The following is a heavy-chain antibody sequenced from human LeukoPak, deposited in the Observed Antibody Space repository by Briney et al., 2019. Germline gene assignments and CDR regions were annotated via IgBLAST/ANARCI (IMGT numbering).Heavy chain of an antibody. Sequence: ASVKVSCKASGGTFSSYAISWVRQAPGQGLDWMGGIIPIFGTANYAQKFQGRVTITADESTSTAYMELSSLRSEDTAVYYCARRGYDFWSGYSEEFDYWGQGTLVTVSS. CDR3: ARRGYDFWSGYSEEFDY. D-gene: IGHD3-3*01. V-gene: IGHV1-69*13. J-gene: IGHJ4*02. CDR2: IIPIFGTA. CDR1: GGTFSSYA.